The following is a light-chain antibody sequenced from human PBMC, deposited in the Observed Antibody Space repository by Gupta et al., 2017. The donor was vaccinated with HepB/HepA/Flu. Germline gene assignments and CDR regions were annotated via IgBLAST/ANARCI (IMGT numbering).Light chain of an antibody. CDR3: CSYTGDLDV. CDR2: EVS. J-gene: IGLJ1*01. V-gene: IGLV2-23*02. Sequence: QSALTQPASVSGSPGQSIAISCTGTNSDVGGYNLVSWYQQYPGKAPKLMIYEVSKRPSGVSNRFSGSKSGNTASLTISGLQAEDEADYYRCSYTGDLDVFGTGTRVTVL. CDR1: NSDVGGYNL.